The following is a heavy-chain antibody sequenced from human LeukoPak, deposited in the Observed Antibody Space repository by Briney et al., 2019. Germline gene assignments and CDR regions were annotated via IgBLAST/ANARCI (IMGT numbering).Heavy chain of an antibody. CDR2: IYHSGTT. Sequence: SETLSLTCTVSGGSVSNYYWSWVRQPPGKGLEYIGYIYHSGTTNYNPSLKSRVTMSLDTSKNQFSLKLSSVIAADTALYYCATGSSYPPGELDYWGQGSLVTVSS. J-gene: IGHJ4*02. V-gene: IGHV4-59*02. D-gene: IGHD1-7*01. CDR3: ATGSSYPPGELDY. CDR1: GGSVSNYY.